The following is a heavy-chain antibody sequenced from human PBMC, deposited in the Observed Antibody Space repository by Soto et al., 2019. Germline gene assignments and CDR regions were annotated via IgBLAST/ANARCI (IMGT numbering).Heavy chain of an antibody. Sequence: QVHLQQWGTGLLKPSETLSLTCAVYGGSLTDYWWTWIRQPPGKGLEWIGEINHIGESNHNPSLKSRVTISLDTSQNQFSLKLTSVTVADTAVYYCARDFGAGAHFDHWGQGSLVTVSS. CDR3: ARDFGAGAHFDH. J-gene: IGHJ4*02. V-gene: IGHV4-34*01. CDR2: INHIGES. D-gene: IGHD3-10*01. CDR1: GGSLTDYW.